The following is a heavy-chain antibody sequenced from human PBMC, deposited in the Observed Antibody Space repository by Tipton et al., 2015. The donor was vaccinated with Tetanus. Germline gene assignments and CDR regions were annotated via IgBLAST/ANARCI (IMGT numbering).Heavy chain of an antibody. CDR1: GFLFRSHG. V-gene: IGHV3-30*03. J-gene: IGHJ6*02. CDR2: TSYDGSDK. CDR3: ARDRGYSSSRPGSFYYGMDV. D-gene: IGHD6-13*01. Sequence: AVSGFLFRSHGMHWVRQAPGSGLEWVAATSYDGSDKFYVDSVKGRFTISRDNSKNTLYLQMNSLRPDDTAIYFCARDRGYSSSRPGSFYYGMDVGGQGTTVSVSS.